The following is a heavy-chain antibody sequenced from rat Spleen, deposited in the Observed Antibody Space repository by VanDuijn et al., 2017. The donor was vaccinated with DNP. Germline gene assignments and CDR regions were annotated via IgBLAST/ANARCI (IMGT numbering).Heavy chain of an antibody. CDR1: GFTFSNYG. V-gene: IGHV5-29*01. J-gene: IGHJ3*01. Sequence: EVQLVESGGGLVQPGRSLKLSCAASGFTFSNYGMAWVRQAPTKGLEWVATISYDGSSTYYPDSVKGRFTISRDDAKSSLYLQMNSLKSEDTATYYCARTRLPGYYPFACWGQGTLVTVSS. CDR2: ISYDGSST. CDR3: ARTRLPGYYPFAC. D-gene: IGHD1-4*01.